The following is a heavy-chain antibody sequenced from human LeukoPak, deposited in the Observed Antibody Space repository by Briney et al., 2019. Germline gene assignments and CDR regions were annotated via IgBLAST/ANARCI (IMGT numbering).Heavy chain of an antibody. D-gene: IGHD6-6*01. CDR2: INLNSRTI. J-gene: IGHJ4*02. Sequence: GGSLRLSCVAPGFNFVNYGMNWVRQAPGKGLEWVSYINLNSRTIDYADSVRGRFTISRDNAKSSLYLQMNSLRAEDTAVYYCARGGAARPDYWGQGTLVTVFS. CDR1: GFNFVNYG. CDR3: ARGGAARPDY. V-gene: IGHV3-48*01.